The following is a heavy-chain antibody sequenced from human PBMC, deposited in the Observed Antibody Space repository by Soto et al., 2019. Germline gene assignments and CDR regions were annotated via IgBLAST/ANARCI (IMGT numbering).Heavy chain of an antibody. CDR1: GFTFSSYG. J-gene: IGHJ6*02. D-gene: IGHD1-26*01. CDR3: AKDVVVGATTGLGDYYYYYGMDV. CDR2: ISYDGSNK. Sequence: QVQLVESGGGVVQPGRSLRLSCAASGFTFSSYGMHWVRQAPGKGLEWVAVISYDGSNKYYADSVKGRFTISRDNSKNPLDLQMNSLRAEDTALYYCAKDVVVGATTGLGDYYYYYGMDVWGQGTTVTVSS. V-gene: IGHV3-30*18.